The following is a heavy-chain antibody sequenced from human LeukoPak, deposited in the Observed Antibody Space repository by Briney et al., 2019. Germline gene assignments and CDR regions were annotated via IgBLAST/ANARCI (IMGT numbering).Heavy chain of an antibody. J-gene: IGHJ6*03. Sequence: GGSLRLSCAASGFTFSSYSMNGGRQAPGEGVGWGFYIISSSSTIYYPPSVKARFPISRDNAKNSLYLQMNRLRAEDTAVYYCARALVAAAPYYMDVWGKGTTVTVSS. V-gene: IGHV3-48*01. D-gene: IGHD6-13*01. CDR3: ARALVAAAPYYMDV. CDR1: GFTFSSYS. CDR2: IISSSSTI.